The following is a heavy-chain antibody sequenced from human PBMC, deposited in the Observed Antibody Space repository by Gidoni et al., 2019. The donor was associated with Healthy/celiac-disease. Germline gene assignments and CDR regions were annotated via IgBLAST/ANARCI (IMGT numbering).Heavy chain of an antibody. D-gene: IGHD2-15*01. CDR2: IIPIFGTA. V-gene: IGHV1-69*01. Sequence: QVQLVQSGAEVKKPGSSVKVSCKASGGTFSSYAISWVRQAPGQGLEWMGGIIPIFGTANYAQKFQGRVTITADESTSTAYMELSSLRSEDTAVYYCARGELEDIVVVVAAINYYGMDVWGQGTTVTVSS. J-gene: IGHJ6*02. CDR1: GGTFSSYA. CDR3: ARGELEDIVVVVAAINYYGMDV.